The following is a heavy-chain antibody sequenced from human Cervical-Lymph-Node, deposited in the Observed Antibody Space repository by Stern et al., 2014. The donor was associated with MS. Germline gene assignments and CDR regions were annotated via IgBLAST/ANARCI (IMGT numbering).Heavy chain of an antibody. CDR1: GFTFTSSA. CDR2: IVVGSGNT. V-gene: IGHV1-58*01. Sequence: VQLVKSGPEVKKPGTSVKVSCKASGFTFTSSAVQWVRQAPGHRLAWIGWIVVGSGNTNYAQKVQGRVTITRDMSTSTAYMELSSLRSEDTAVYYCAAEPMYYSDSVGAFDIWGQGTMVTVSS. D-gene: IGHD3-22*01. CDR3: AAEPMYYSDSVGAFDI. J-gene: IGHJ3*02.